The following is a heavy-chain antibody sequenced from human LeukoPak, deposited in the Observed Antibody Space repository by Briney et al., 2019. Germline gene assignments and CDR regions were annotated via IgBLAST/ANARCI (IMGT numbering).Heavy chain of an antibody. D-gene: IGHD2-2*01. V-gene: IGHV3-48*01. CDR3: ARGTGVVVVPAALH. CDR1: GFTFSSYS. J-gene: IGHJ4*02. Sequence: GGSLRLSCAASGFTFSSYSMNWVRQAPGKGLEWVSYISSSSSTIYYADSVKGRFTISRDNAKNSLYLQMNSLRAEDTAVYYCARGTGVVVVPAALHWGQGTLVTVSS. CDR2: ISSSSSTI.